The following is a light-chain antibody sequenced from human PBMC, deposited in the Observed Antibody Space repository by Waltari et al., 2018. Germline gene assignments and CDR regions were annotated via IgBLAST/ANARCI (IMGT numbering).Light chain of an antibody. CDR3: AAWDDNLAWV. Sequence: QSVLTQPPSASGTPGQRVTISCSGSSSNLGSHTINWYQQLPGTAPKLLIYSHNHRPSGVPDRFSGSKSGTSASLTISGLQSQDEGDYYCAAWDDNLAWVFGGGTRLTVL. V-gene: IGLV1-44*01. J-gene: IGLJ3*02. CDR1: SSNLGSHT. CDR2: SHN.